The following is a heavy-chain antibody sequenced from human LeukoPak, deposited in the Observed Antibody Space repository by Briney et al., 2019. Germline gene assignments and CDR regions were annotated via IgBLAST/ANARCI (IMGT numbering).Heavy chain of an antibody. J-gene: IGHJ4*02. V-gene: IGHV3-23*01. CDR2: ISGSGGST. CDR3: GRRLVRLLNDY. CDR1: GFTFSSYA. D-gene: IGHD6-19*01. Sequence: GGSLRLSCAASGFTFSSYAMSWVRQAPGKGLEWVSAISGSGGSTYYADSVKGRFTISRDNSKNTLYLQMNSLRAEDTAVYYCGRRLVRLLNDYWGQGTLVTVSS.